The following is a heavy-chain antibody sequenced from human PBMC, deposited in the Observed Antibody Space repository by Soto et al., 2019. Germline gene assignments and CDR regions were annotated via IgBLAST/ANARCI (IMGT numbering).Heavy chain of an antibody. V-gene: IGHV1-3*01. D-gene: IGHD3-22*01. CDR3: ARGGYFDSSNYLAY. CDR1: GYTFTSYG. Sequence: ASVKVSCKASGYTFTSYGINWVRQAPGRGLEWMGWIDPGNGNTKYSQQFQGRVIIDRDTSASTAYMELSSLRSEDTAVYYCARGGYFDSSNYLAYWGLGTLVTVSS. J-gene: IGHJ4*02. CDR2: IDPGNGNT.